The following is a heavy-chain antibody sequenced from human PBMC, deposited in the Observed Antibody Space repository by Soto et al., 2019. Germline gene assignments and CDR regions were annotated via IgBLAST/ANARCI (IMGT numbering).Heavy chain of an antibody. CDR3: AKDRDHSSGWTFDY. CDR2: ISYDGSNK. CDR1: GFTFSSYG. J-gene: IGHJ4*02. V-gene: IGHV3-30*18. D-gene: IGHD6-19*01. Sequence: PGGSLRLSCAASGFTFSSYGMHWVRQAPGKGLEWVAVISYDGSNKYYADSVKGRFTISRDNSKNTLYLQMNSLRAEDTAVYYCAKDRDHSSGWTFDYWGQGTLVTVSS.